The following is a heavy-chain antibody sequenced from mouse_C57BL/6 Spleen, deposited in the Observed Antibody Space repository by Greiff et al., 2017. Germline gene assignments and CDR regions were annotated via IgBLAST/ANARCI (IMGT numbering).Heavy chain of an antibody. CDR3: ERREDLGNYGTSYNYAMDY. D-gene: IGHD1-1*01. CDR1: GYTFTEYT. V-gene: IGHV1-62-2*01. J-gene: IGHJ4*01. Sequence: QVQLQQSGAELVKPGASVKLSCKASGYTFTEYTIHWVKQRSGQGLEWIGWFYPGSGSIKYNEKFKDKATLTADKSSSTAYMELRRLTTEDSAVYFCERREDLGNYGTSYNYAMDYWGQGTSVTVSS. CDR2: FYPGSGSI.